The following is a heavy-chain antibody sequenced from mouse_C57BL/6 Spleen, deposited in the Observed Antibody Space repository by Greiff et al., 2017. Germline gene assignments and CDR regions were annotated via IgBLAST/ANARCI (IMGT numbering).Heavy chain of an antibody. D-gene: IGHD4-1*01. J-gene: IGHJ2*01. CDR3: ARWPGLGQGRLEY. Sequence: QVQLQQPGAELVMPGASVKLSCKASGYNFTSYWMHWVKQRPGQGLEWIGEIDPSDSYTNYNQKFKGKSPLTEDKSSSTAYMQLSSLTSEDSAVYYCARWPGLGQGRLEYWGQGTTLTVSS. V-gene: IGHV1-69*01. CDR2: IDPSDSYT. CDR1: GYNFTSYW.